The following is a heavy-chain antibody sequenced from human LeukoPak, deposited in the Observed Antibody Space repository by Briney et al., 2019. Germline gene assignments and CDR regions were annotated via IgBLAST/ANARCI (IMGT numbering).Heavy chain of an antibody. Sequence: SETLSLTCAVYGGSFSGYYWSWIRQPPGKGLEWIGEINHSGSTNYNPSLKSRVTISVDTSKNQFSLKLSSVTAADTAVYYCARVLGYYGSGSYSLYYYMDVWGKGTTVTVSS. CDR1: GGSFSGYY. CDR2: INHSGST. V-gene: IGHV4-34*01. D-gene: IGHD3-10*01. J-gene: IGHJ6*03. CDR3: ARVLGYYGSGSYSLYYYMDV.